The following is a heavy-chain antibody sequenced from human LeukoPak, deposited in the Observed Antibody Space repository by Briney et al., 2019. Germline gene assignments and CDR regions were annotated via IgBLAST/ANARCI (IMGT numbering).Heavy chain of an antibody. CDR3: ARGRGIAAAGTQNPFDY. V-gene: IGHV4-34*01. CDR1: GGSFSGYY. D-gene: IGHD6-13*01. Sequence: ASETLSLTCAVYGGSFSGYYWSWIRQPPGKGLEWIGEINHSGSTNYNPSLKSRVTISVDTSKNQFSLKLSSVTAADTAVYYCARGRGIAAAGTQNPFDYWGQGTLVTVSS. J-gene: IGHJ4*02. CDR2: INHSGST.